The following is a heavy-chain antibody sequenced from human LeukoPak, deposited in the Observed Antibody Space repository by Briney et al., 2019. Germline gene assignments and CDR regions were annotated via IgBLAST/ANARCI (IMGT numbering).Heavy chain of an antibody. J-gene: IGHJ4*02. D-gene: IGHD3-10*01. V-gene: IGHV3-21*01. CDR3: ARVSGSYYFDY. Sequence: GGSLRLSCAASGFTFSNYNMNWVRQAPGKGLEWVSSLSSSNNYIYYADSVKGRFTISRDNAKNSLYLQMTSLRDEDTAVYYCARVSGSYYFDYWGQGTLVTVSP. CDR2: LSSSNNYI. CDR1: GFTFSNYN.